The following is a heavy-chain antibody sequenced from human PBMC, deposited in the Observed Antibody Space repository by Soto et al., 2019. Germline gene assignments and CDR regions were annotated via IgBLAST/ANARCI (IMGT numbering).Heavy chain of an antibody. Sequence: PGGSLRLSCAASGFTFSSYGMHWVRQAPGKGLEWVAVISYDGSNKYYADSVKGRFTISRDNSKNTLYLQMNSLRAEDTAVYYCARKKRDRGYSYGCDYWGQGTLVTVSS. J-gene: IGHJ4*02. D-gene: IGHD5-18*01. CDR3: ARKKRDRGYSYGCDY. CDR2: ISYDGSNK. V-gene: IGHV3-30*03. CDR1: GFTFSSYG.